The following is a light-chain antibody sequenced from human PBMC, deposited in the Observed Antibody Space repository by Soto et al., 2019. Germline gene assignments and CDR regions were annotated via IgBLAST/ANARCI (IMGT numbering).Light chain of an antibody. J-gene: IGKJ4*01. CDR2: KAS. CDR3: QQVSSFPLT. Sequence: DIQMTQSPSSVSASVGDRVTITCRASQGISSWLAWYQHKTGTAPNLLIYKASSLQSGVPSRFSRSGSGTDFTLTRNSLQPVESATCYCQQVSSFPLTFGGGPKVEIK. V-gene: IGKV1-12*01. CDR1: QGISSW.